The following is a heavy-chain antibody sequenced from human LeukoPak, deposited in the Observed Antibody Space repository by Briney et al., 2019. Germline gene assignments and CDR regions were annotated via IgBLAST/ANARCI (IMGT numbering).Heavy chain of an antibody. J-gene: IGHJ6*03. CDR3: ASGYCSSTSCYSGYYYMDV. V-gene: IGHV1-46*01. D-gene: IGHD2-2*01. Sequence: ASAKVSCKASGYTFTSYYMHWVRQAPGQGLEWMGIINPSGGSTSYAQKFQGRVTMTRDMSTSTVYMELSSLRSEDTAVYYCASGYCSSTSCYSGYYYMDVWGKGTTVTVSS. CDR2: INPSGGST. CDR1: GYTFTSYY.